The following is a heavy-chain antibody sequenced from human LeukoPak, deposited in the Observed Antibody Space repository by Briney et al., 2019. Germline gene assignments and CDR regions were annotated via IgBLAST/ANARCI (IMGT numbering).Heavy chain of an antibody. V-gene: IGHV5-51*01. CDR2: IYAGDSGT. CDR1: GYSFTSYW. Sequence: GESLKISCKGSGYSFTSYWIGWVRQMPGEGLEWMGIIYAGDSGTRYSPSFEGQVTVSADKSINTAYMEWGSLKASDTAVYYCARRANKDGYNYDYYDYWGQGTLVSVSS. D-gene: IGHD5-24*01. J-gene: IGHJ4*02. CDR3: ARRANKDGYNYDYYDY.